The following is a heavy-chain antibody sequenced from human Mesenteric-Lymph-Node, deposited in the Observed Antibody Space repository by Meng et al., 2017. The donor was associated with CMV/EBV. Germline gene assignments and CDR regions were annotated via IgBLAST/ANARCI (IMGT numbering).Heavy chain of an antibody. CDR2: IYYSGST. V-gene: IGHV4-39*01. D-gene: IGHD3-10*01. CDR3: ARPHYYGSGSSPWFDP. Sequence: QLQLQESGPGLLKPSATLSLTCTFSGGSISSSSYYWGWIRQPPGKGLEWIGSIYYSGSTYYNPSLKSRVTISVDTSKNQFSLKLSSVTAADTAVYYCARPHYYGSGSSPWFDPWGQGTLVTVSS. CDR1: GGSISSSSYY. J-gene: IGHJ5*02.